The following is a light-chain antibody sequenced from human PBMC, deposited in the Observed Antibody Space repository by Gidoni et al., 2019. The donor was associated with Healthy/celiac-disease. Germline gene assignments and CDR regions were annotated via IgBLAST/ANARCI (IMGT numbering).Light chain of an antibody. Sequence: DIQMTQSPSSLSASVGDRVTITCQASQDISNYLIWYQQKPGKAPKLLIYDASNLETGVPSRFSGSGSGTDFTFTISSLQPEDIATYYCQQYDNLQYTVGQGTKLEIK. J-gene: IGKJ2*01. CDR3: QQYDNLQYT. CDR1: QDISNY. CDR2: DAS. V-gene: IGKV1-33*01.